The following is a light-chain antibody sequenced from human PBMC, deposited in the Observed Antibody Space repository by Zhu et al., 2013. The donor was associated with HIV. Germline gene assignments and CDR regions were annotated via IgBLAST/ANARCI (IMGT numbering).Light chain of an antibody. J-gene: IGLJ1*01. CDR3: LSHADNSCV. CDR1: SSNIGAHYD. CDR2: GNR. V-gene: IGLV1-40*01. Sequence: QSVLTQPPSVSGAPGQRVTISCTGTSSNIGAHYDVHWYQQLPGTAPKLLMYGNRNRPSGVPDRFSGSKSGTSASLAITGLQAEDEADYYCLSHADNSCVFGTGTKVTVL.